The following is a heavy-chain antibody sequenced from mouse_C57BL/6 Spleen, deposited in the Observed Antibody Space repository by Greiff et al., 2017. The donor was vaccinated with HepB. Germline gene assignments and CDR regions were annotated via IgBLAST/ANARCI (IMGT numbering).Heavy chain of an antibody. D-gene: IGHD2-3*01. CDR3: ARGNDCYPYWDFDV. V-gene: IGHV5-4*03. CDR2: ISDGGSYT. CDR1: GFTFSSYA. J-gene: IGHJ1*03. Sequence: DVMLVESGGGLVKPGGSLKLSCAASGFTFSSYAMSWVRQTPEKRLEWVATISDGGSYTYYPDNVKGRFTISRDNAKNNLYLQMSHLKSEDTAMYYGARGNDCYPYWDFDVWGTGTTVTVSS.